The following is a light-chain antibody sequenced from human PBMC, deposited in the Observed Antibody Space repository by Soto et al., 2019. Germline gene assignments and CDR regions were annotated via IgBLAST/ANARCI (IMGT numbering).Light chain of an antibody. CDR1: QSISSY. V-gene: IGKV1-39*01. CDR3: QQRYSTPDT. CDR2: AAS. J-gene: IGKJ5*01. Sequence: DIQRTQSPSSLSASVGDRVTITCRASQSISSYLNWYQKKPGKAPKLMIYAASSLQSGVPSRFSSIGSGTDFNLTISSLQTEDCATYECQQRYSTPDTFCQVTRVEIK.